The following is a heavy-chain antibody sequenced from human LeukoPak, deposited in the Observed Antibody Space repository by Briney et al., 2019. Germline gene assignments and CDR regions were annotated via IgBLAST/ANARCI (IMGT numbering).Heavy chain of an antibody. CDR1: GFTFSGYW. J-gene: IGHJ4*02. CDR3: AKDSCASTSCYWDY. D-gene: IGHD2-2*01. CDR2: INGDGSDT. Sequence: GGSLRLSCAASGFTFSGYWMHWARQSPGKGLVWVSCINGDGSDTRYADSVKGRFTISRDNAKNTLYPQMNSLTAEDTAIYYCAKDSCASTSCYWDYWGQGTLVTVSS. V-gene: IGHV3-74*01.